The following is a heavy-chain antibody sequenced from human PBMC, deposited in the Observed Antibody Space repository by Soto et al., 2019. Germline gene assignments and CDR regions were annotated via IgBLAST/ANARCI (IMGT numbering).Heavy chain of an antibody. CDR1: GGSFSGYY. CDR3: ARGGWSYDY. V-gene: IGHV4-34*01. J-gene: IGHJ4*02. Sequence: SETLSLTCAVYGGSFSGYYWSWIRQPPGKGLEWIGEINHSGSTNYNPSLKSRVTISVDTSKNQFSLKLSSVTAADTAVYYCARGGWSYDYWGQGTLVTVSS. D-gene: IGHD6-19*01. CDR2: INHSGST.